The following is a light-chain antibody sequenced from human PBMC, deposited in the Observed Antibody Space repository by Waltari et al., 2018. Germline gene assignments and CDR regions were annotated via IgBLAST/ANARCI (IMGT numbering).Light chain of an antibody. V-gene: IGLV2-8*01. Sequence: QSALTQPPSASASAGPSVTISCTGPQTDVRPYKYLSWYQQLPGEAPKRMIFDVNRRSSGILDRFSGSKSGNTASLTVSGLQSEDEATYYCASYAGYNNLDVLFGGGTKLTVL. CDR3: ASYAGYNNLDVL. J-gene: IGLJ2*01. CDR2: DVN. CDR1: QTDVRPYKY.